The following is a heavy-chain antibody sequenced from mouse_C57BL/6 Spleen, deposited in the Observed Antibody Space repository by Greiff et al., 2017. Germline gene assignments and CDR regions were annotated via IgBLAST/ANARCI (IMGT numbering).Heavy chain of an antibody. V-gene: IGHV8-8*01. CDR2: IWWDDDK. Sequence: QVTLKVSGPGILQPSQTLSLTCSFSGFSLSTFGMGVGWIRQPSGKGLEWLAHIWWDDDKYYNPALKGRLTISKDTSKNQVFLKIANVDTADTATYYCARIGAYYGNSDWYFDVWGTGTTVTVSS. J-gene: IGHJ1*03. D-gene: IGHD2-10*01. CDR1: GFSLSTFGMG. CDR3: ARIGAYYGNSDWYFDV.